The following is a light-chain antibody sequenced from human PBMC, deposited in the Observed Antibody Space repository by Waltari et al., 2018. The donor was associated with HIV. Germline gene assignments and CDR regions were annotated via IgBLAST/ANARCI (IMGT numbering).Light chain of an antibody. V-gene: IGLV3-21*02. Sequence: SYVLTQPPSVSVAPGQTARITCGGTNIGSKSATWYQQKPGQAPVLVVYDDSDRPSGIPERFSGSNSGNTATLTISRVEAGDEADYYCQVWDSGSDHYVFGTGTKVTVL. CDR3: QVWDSGSDHYV. CDR1: NIGSKS. CDR2: DDS. J-gene: IGLJ1*01.